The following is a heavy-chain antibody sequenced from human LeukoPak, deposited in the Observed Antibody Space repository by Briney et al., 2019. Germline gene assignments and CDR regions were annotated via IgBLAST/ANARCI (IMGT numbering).Heavy chain of an antibody. CDR2: ISHSGDT. CDR3: ARGSVVTLTGGRYFDL. V-gene: IGHV4-4*02. D-gene: IGHD4-23*01. J-gene: IGHJ2*01. Sequence: PSETLSLTCAVSGGSISSSNWWSWVRQPPGKGLEWIGEISHSGDTNYNPSLKSRVTISIDKSKNQFSLKLSSVTAADTAVYYCARGSVVTLTGGRYFDLWGRGTLVTVSS. CDR1: GGSISSSNW.